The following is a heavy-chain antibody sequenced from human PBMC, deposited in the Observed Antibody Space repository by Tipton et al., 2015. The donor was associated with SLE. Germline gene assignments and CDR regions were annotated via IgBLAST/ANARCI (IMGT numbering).Heavy chain of an antibody. J-gene: IGHJ6*03. Sequence: TLSLTCTVSGASINSGTYYWGWIRQPPGKGLEWIASIYHSGLTYSNPSLKSRIAFSVDTSKNQFSLRLSSVTAADTAVYYCARQSVHGASYFYYMDVWGKGTTVTVS. CDR1: GASINSGTYY. D-gene: IGHD4/OR15-4a*01. CDR3: ARQSVHGASYFYYMDV. CDR2: IYHSGLT. V-gene: IGHV4-39*07.